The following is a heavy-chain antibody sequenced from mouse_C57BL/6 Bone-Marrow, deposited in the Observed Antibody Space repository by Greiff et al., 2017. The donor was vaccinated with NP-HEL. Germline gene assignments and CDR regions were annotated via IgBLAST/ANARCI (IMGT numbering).Heavy chain of an antibody. J-gene: IGHJ3*01. D-gene: IGHD2-4*01. CDR3: AIRLRQVWFAY. CDR2: IYPSDSET. V-gene: IGHV1-61*01. Sequence: QVQLQQPGAELVRPGSSVKLSCKASGYTFTSYWMDWVKQRPGQGLEWIGNIYPSDSETHYNQKFKDKATLTVDKSSSTAYMQLSSLTSEDSAVYYCAIRLRQVWFAYWGQGTLVTVSA. CDR1: GYTFTSYW.